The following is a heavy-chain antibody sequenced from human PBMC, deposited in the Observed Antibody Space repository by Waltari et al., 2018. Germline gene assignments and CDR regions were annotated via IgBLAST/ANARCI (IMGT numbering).Heavy chain of an antibody. CDR2: MNPNSGNT. CDR3: AREIAAAGVGRGRNDY. J-gene: IGHJ4*02. CDR1: GYTFPRYD. V-gene: IGHV1-8*03. D-gene: IGHD6-13*01. Sequence: QVQLLQSGAQVKTPGASVKVSCKASGYTFPRYDINWMRQANGQGLEWMGWMNPNSGNTGYAQKFQGRVTITRNTSISTAYRELSSLRSEDTAVYYCAREIAAAGVGRGRNDYWGQGTLVTVSS.